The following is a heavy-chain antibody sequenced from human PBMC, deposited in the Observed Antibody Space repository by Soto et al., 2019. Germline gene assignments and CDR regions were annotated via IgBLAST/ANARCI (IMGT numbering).Heavy chain of an antibody. D-gene: IGHD1-1*01. CDR2: IYYSGST. V-gene: IGHV4-59*01. Sequence: SETLFLTCTVSGGSIRSYYWSWVRQPPGKGLEWIGYIYYSGSTNYNPSLKSRVSISVDTSKNQFSLKLSSVTAADTAMYYCAREAGVRNTFDPWGQGTLVTVSS. CDR1: GGSIRSYY. CDR3: AREAGVRNTFDP. J-gene: IGHJ5*02.